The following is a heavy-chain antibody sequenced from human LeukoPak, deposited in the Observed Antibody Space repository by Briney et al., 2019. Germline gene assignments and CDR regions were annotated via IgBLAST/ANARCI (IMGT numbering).Heavy chain of an antibody. CDR1: GFTFSSYG. CDR3: AKVWQGQQWLGPFDY. V-gene: IGHV3-30*18. CDR2: ISYDGSNK. D-gene: IGHD6-19*01. Sequence: GGSLRLSCAASGFTFSSYGMHWVRQAPGKGLEWVAVISYDGSNKYYADSVKGRFTISRDNSKNTLYLQMNSLRAEDTAVYYCAKVWQGQQWLGPFDYWGQGTLVTVSS. J-gene: IGHJ4*02.